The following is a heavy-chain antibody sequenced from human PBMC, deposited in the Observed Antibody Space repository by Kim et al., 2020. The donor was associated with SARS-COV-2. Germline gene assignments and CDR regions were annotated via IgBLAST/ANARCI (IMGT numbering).Heavy chain of an antibody. V-gene: IGHV1-3*01. Sequence: YSQKFQGRVTIAKAVSANTAYMDLSGLKSEDTAVYYCARDWMTSGFDYWGQGTLVTFSS. CDR3: ARDWMTSGFDY. D-gene: IGHD1-26*01. J-gene: IGHJ4*02.